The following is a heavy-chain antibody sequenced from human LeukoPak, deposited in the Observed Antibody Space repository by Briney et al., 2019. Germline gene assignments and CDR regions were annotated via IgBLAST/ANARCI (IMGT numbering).Heavy chain of an antibody. CDR2: INPNSGGT. V-gene: IGHV1-2*02. CDR1: GYTFTGYY. CDR3: ARDRDSMRYFDWRYYYYYMDV. J-gene: IGHJ6*03. D-gene: IGHD3-9*01. Sequence: ASVKVSCKASGYTFTGYYMHCVRQAPGQGLEWMGWINPNSGGTNYAQKFQGRVTMTRDTSISTAYMELSRLGSDDTAVYYCARDRDSMRYFDWRYYYYYMDVWGKGTTVTVSS.